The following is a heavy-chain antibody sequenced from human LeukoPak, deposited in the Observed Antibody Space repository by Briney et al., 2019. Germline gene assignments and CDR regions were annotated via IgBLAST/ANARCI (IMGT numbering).Heavy chain of an antibody. V-gene: IGHV1-18*01. D-gene: IGHD6-19*01. Sequence: GSSVKVSCKASGGTFSSYAISWVRQAPGQGLEWMGWISAYNGNTNYAQKLQGRVTMTTDTSTSTAYMELRSLRSDDTAVYYCARKDVAALLYWGQGTLVTVSS. CDR1: GGTFSSYA. CDR3: ARKDVAALLY. J-gene: IGHJ4*02. CDR2: ISAYNGNT.